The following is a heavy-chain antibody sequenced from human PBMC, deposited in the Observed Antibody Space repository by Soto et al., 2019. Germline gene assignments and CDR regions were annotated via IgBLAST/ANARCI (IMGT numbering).Heavy chain of an antibody. CDR3: ARNGDCTRPGCIVGWFDP. CDR2: IFYSGGT. D-gene: IGHD2-8*01. V-gene: IGHV4-39*01. J-gene: IGHJ5*02. Sequence: PSETLSLTCTVSGGSLSSSIYYWGWIRQSPGTGLEWIASIFYSGGTYYNPSFKSRATISVDTSKNQFSLKLSSVTAADTAMYYCARNGDCTRPGCIVGWFDPWGPGTLVTVSS. CDR1: GGSLSSSIYY.